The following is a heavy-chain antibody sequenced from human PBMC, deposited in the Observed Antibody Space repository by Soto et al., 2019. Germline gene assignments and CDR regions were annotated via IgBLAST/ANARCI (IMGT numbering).Heavy chain of an antibody. CDR3: AREAHSSSWYSPYYYYMDV. CDR2: IWYDGSNK. CDR1: GFTFSSYG. D-gene: IGHD6-13*01. Sequence: GGSLRLSCAASGFTFSSYGMHWVRQAPGKGLEWVAVIWYDGSNKYYADSVKGRFTISRDNSKNTLYLQMNSLRAEDTAVYYRAREAHSSSWYSPYYYYMDVWGKGTTVTVSS. J-gene: IGHJ6*03. V-gene: IGHV3-33*01.